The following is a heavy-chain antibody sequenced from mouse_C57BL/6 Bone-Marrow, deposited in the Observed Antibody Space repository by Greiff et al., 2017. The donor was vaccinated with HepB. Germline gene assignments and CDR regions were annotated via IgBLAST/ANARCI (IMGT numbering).Heavy chain of an antibody. CDR2: IHPSDSDT. J-gene: IGHJ2*01. CDR1: GYTFTSYW. CDR3: AIPTVVPYFDY. Sequence: VQLQQPGAELVKPGASVKVSCKASGYTFTSYWMHWVKQRPGQGLEWIGRIHPSDSDTNYNQKFKGKATLTVDKSSSTAYMQLSSLTSEDSAVYYCAIPTVVPYFDYWGQGTTLTVSS. V-gene: IGHV1-74*01. D-gene: IGHD1-1*01.